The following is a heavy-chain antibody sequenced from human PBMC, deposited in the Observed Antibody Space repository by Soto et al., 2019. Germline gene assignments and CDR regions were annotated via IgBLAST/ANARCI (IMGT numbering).Heavy chain of an antibody. CDR2: ISYDGNNR. J-gene: IGHJ6*02. CDR1: GFTLSSYV. D-gene: IGHD2-2*01. CDR3: ARTSSVHYGMDV. Sequence: GGSLRLSCGASGFTLSSYVMHWVRQAPGKGLEWVAVISYDGNNRYYVDSVKGRFTISRDNSKNTLYLEMNSLTTEDTAVYYAARTSSVHYGMDVWGQGTTVTVSS. V-gene: IGHV3-30*03.